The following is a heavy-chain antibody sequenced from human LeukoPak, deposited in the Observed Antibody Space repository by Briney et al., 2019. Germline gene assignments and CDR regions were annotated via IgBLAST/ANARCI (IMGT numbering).Heavy chain of an antibody. CDR2: IYTSGST. CDR1: GGPISSYY. D-gene: IGHD1-26*01. Sequence: SEPLSLTCTVSGGPISSYYWSWLRQPAGKGLEGIGRIYTSGSTNYNASLKSRVSMSVDTSKNQFSLKLSSVTAADTAVFYCARENSGSYREFDYWGQGTLVTVSS. J-gene: IGHJ4*02. V-gene: IGHV4-4*07. CDR3: ARENSGSYREFDY.